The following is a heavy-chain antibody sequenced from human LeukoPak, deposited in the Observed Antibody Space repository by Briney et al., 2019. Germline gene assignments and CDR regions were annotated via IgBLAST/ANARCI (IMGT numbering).Heavy chain of an antibody. Sequence: GGSLRLSCAASGLAFCSYAMSWVRRAPGKGLECVSTISVASNTFYTDSVKGRFTISRDNSRNTVYLQMTSLRADDTAVYYCADYGVSGVRNNFYWGQGTLVTVSS. CDR3: ADYGVSGVRNNFY. V-gene: IGHV3-23*01. D-gene: IGHD3-3*01. CDR2: ISVASNT. J-gene: IGHJ4*02. CDR1: GLAFCSYA.